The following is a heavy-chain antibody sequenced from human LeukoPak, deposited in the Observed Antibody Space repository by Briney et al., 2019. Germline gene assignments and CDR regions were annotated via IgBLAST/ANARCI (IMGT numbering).Heavy chain of an antibody. CDR3: ARIDPQPYPGGGDDAFDI. D-gene: IGHD3-16*01. CDR1: GYTFTGYY. CDR2: INPNSGGT. V-gene: IGHV1-2*02. Sequence: ASVKVSCKASGYTFTGYYMHWVRQAPGQGLEWMGWINPNSGGTNYAQKFQGRVTMTRDTSISTAYMELSRLRSDDTAVYYCARIDPQPYPGGGDDAFDIWGQGTMVTVSS. J-gene: IGHJ3*02.